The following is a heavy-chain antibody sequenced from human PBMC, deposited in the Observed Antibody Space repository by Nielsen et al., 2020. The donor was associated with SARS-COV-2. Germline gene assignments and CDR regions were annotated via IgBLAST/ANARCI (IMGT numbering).Heavy chain of an antibody. D-gene: IGHD6-13*01. V-gene: IGHV6-1*01. Sequence: SQTLSLTCAISGDSVSSSSAAWNWIRQSPSRGLEWLGRTYYRSKWYNDYAVSVKSRITINPDTSKNQFSLHLSSVTAADTAVYYCARSKGHIAAAGTPYYYYMDVWGKGTTVTVSS. CDR2: TYYRSKWYN. CDR3: ARSKGHIAAAGTPYYYYMDV. CDR1: GDSVSSSSAA. J-gene: IGHJ6*03.